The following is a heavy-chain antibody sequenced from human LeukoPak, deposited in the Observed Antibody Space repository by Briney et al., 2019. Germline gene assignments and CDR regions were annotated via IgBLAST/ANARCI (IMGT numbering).Heavy chain of an antibody. Sequence: PSETLSLTCAVYGLSFSGYYWSWIRQPPGKGLEWIGEINHSGSTNYNPSLKSRVTISADTSKTQFSLKLNSVTAADTAVYYRARGKEVITMLGGLKPGSYFDYWGQGTPVTVSS. CDR1: GLSFSGYY. V-gene: IGHV4-34*01. CDR3: ARGKEVITMLGGLKPGSYFDY. J-gene: IGHJ4*02. CDR2: INHSGST. D-gene: IGHD3-10*01.